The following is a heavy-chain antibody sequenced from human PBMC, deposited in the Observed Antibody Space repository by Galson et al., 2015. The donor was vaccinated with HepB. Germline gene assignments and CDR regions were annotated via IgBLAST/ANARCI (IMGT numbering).Heavy chain of an antibody. CDR2: ISSDGSNE. Sequence: SLRLSCAASGFTFSSYGMHWVRQAPGKGLEWVAVISSDGSNEYYADSVKGRFTISRDDSKNTLYLQMNSLRAEDTAVYYCARDVLSQQLLPNWFDPWGQGTLVTVSS. D-gene: IGHD6-13*01. V-gene: IGHV3-30*03. J-gene: IGHJ5*02. CDR3: ARDVLSQQLLPNWFDP. CDR1: GFTFSSYG.